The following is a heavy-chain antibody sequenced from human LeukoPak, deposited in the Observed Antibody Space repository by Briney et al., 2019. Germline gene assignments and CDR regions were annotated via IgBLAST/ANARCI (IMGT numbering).Heavy chain of an antibody. Sequence: GGSLRLSCTTSGFTFADYAMSWVRQAPGKGLEWVSAISGSGGSTYYADSVKGRFTISRDNSKNTLYLQMNSLRAEDTAVYYCAKMAERELRPGIAFDIWGQGTMVTVSS. D-gene: IGHD1-26*01. CDR1: GFTFADYA. CDR2: ISGSGGST. V-gene: IGHV3-23*01. J-gene: IGHJ3*02. CDR3: AKMAERELRPGIAFDI.